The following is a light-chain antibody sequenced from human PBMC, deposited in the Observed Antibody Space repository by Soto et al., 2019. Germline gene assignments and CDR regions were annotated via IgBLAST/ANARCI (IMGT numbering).Light chain of an antibody. CDR3: QQRSDCPIA. CDR1: QSVGYY. V-gene: IGKV3-11*01. J-gene: IGKJ4*01. CDR2: DAS. Sequence: EIVLTQSPATLSLSPGERATLSCRASQSVGYYLVWYQQIPGQAHRLLIYDASKRATGIPERFSGSGSGTDFTLTISSLGPEDCAVYDCQQRSDCPIAFGGGTKVEMK.